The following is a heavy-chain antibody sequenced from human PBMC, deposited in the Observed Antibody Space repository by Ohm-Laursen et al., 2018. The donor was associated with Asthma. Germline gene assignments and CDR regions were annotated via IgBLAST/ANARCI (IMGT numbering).Heavy chain of an antibody. CDR1: GFTFSDYA. J-gene: IGHJ3*01. CDR3: ARGHRSSWFDAFDV. V-gene: IGHV3-64*02. D-gene: IGHD6-13*01. Sequence: SLRLSCAASGFTFSDYAMHWVRQAPGKGLEYVSSIFSNGGYSHYADSVKGRFIISRGNSKNTLHLQLGSLRPDDTAVYYCARGHRSSWFDAFDVWGHGTVVTVSS. CDR2: IFSNGGYS.